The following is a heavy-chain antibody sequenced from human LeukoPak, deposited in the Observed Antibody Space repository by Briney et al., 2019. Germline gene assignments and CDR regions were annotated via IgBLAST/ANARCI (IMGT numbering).Heavy chain of an antibody. D-gene: IGHD3-22*01. CDR3: ARDPYYYDSSGYYW. CDR2: VSAAGTNK. Sequence: GTSLRLSCAASGFTFSNYAMHWVRQAPGKGLEWVAVVSAAGTNKYYVDSVKGRFTISRDNAKNSLYLQMNSLRAEDTAVYYCARDPYYYDSSGYYWGGQGTLVTVSS. V-gene: IGHV3-30*04. J-gene: IGHJ4*02. CDR1: GFTFSNYA.